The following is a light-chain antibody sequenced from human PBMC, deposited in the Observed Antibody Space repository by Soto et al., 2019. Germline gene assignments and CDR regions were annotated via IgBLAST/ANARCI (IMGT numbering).Light chain of an antibody. CDR2: AAS. Sequence: IQLTQSPSSLSASVGDRVTITCRASQGISSYLAWYQQKPGKAPKLLIYAASTLQSGVPSRFSGSGSWTYYTLTISSLQPEDFAAYYCQQLNSYPPTCGQGTKVEIK. CDR1: QGISSY. V-gene: IGKV1-9*01. CDR3: QQLNSYPPT. J-gene: IGKJ1*01.